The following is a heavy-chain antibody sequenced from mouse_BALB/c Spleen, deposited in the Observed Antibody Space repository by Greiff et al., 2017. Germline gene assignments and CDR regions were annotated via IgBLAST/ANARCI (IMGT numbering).Heavy chain of an antibody. Sequence: LKQPGSELVRPGASVKLSCKASGYTFTSYWMHWVKQRPGQGLEWIGNIYPGSGSTNYDEKFKSKATLTVDTSSSTAYMQLSSLTSEDSAVYYCTRSTMTSHWYFDVWGAGTTVTVSS. CDR3: TRSTMTSHWYFDV. D-gene: IGHD2-4*01. CDR1: GYTFTSYW. CDR2: IYPGSGST. J-gene: IGHJ1*01. V-gene: IGHV1S22*01.